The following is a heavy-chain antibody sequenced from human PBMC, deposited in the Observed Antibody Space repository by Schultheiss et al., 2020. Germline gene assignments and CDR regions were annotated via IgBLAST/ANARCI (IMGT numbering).Heavy chain of an antibody. V-gene: IGHV3-15*01. CDR1: GFTFSSYA. CDR2: IKSKTDGGTT. CDR3: TTAPETYCGGDCYYDFDY. Sequence: GGSLRLSCAASGFTFSSYAMSWVRQAPGKGLEWVGRIKSKTDGGTTDYAAPVKGRFTISRDDSKNTLYLQMNSLKTEDTAVYYCTTAPETYCGGDCYYDFDYWGQGTLVTVSS. J-gene: IGHJ4*02. D-gene: IGHD2-21*02.